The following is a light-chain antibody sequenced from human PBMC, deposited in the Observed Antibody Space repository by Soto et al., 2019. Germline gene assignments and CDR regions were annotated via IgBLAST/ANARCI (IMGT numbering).Light chain of an antibody. V-gene: IGKV3-20*01. J-gene: IGKJ1*01. CDR1: QSVSYSY. CDR2: GAS. Sequence: EIVLTQSPGTLSLSPGERATLSCRAGQSVSYSYLAWYQQKPGQAHRLLISGASTRATGIPDRFSGSGSGTEFTPIISRLEPEDVAVYYCQQYGSSHPWTFGQGTKVEIK. CDR3: QQYGSSHPWT.